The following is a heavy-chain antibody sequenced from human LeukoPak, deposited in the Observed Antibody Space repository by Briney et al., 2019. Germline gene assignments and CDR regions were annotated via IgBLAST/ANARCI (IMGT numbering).Heavy chain of an antibody. CDR1: GFTFSSYA. J-gene: IGHJ4*02. CDR2: ISYDGSNK. V-gene: IGHV3-30*04. Sequence: GGSLRLSCAASGFTFSSYAMHWVRQAPGKGLEWVAVISYDGSNKYYADSVKGRFTISRDNSKNTLYLQMNSLRAEDTAVYYCAKDLAVGATTRGYNSYWGQESLVTVSS. D-gene: IGHD1-26*01. CDR3: AKDLAVGATTRGYNSY.